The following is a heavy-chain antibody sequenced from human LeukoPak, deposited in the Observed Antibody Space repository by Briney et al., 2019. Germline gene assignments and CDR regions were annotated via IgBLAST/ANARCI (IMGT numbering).Heavy chain of an antibody. D-gene: IGHD4-23*01. CDR1: GFTFSSYA. CDR3: ARSDYGGNSGGGDY. CDR2: ISYDGSNK. V-gene: IGHV3-30*04. Sequence: GGSLRLSCAASGFTFSSYAMHWVRQASGKGLEWVPVISYDGSNKYYADSVKGRFTISRDNSKNTLYLQMNSLRAEDTAVYYCARSDYGGNSGGGDYWGQGTLVTVSS. J-gene: IGHJ4*02.